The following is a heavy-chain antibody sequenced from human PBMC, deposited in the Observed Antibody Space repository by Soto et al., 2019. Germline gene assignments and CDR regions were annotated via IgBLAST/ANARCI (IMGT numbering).Heavy chain of an antibody. Sequence: SETLSLTCTVSGGSVSGYYWSWIRQPPGKGLEWIGYMYNTGSTVYNPSFKSRVTISVDTSKNQFSLKLNSVTAADTAVYYCARDLWGYCGTDCYPLDVWGQGTTVTVSS. J-gene: IGHJ6*02. V-gene: IGHV4-59*02. D-gene: IGHD2-21*02. CDR2: MYNTGST. CDR3: ARDLWGYCGTDCYPLDV. CDR1: GGSVSGYY.